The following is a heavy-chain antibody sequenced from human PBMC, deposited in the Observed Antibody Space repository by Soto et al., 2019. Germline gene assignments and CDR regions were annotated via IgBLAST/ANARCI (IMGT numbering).Heavy chain of an antibody. D-gene: IGHD3-10*02. Sequence: QVHLVQAGAEVKKPGASVKVSCKASGYTFNSYGINWVRQAPGQGLEWLGRVSTYNGNTNYAQKVQGRVTMTTDTSTSTVYMELRNLTSDDTAGYCGARERGLTASTLFGYWGQGTLVTFSS. CDR2: VSTYNGNT. J-gene: IGHJ4*02. CDR3: ARERGLTASTLFGY. V-gene: IGHV1-18*01. CDR1: GYTFNSYG.